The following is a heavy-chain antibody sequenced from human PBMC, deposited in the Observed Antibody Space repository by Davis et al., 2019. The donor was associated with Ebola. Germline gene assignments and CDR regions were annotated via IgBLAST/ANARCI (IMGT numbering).Heavy chain of an antibody. CDR3: ARQTGGSWTTRFDP. CDR2: IYLGDSDT. V-gene: IGHV5-51*01. CDR1: GYSFTSYW. J-gene: IGHJ5*02. Sequence: GESLKISCKGSGYSFTSYWIAWVRHMPGKGLEWMGSIYLGDSDTRDSPSFQGQVTISADKSISTAYLQWSSLKASDTAIYYCARQTGGSWTTRFDPWGQGTLVTVSS. D-gene: IGHD2-8*02.